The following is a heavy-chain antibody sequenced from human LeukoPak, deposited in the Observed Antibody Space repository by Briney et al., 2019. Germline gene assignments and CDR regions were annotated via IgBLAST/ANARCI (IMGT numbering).Heavy chain of an antibody. Sequence: GGSLRLSCAASGFTFSSYSMNWVRQAPGKGLEWVSSISSSSSYIHYADSVKGRFTISRDNAKNSLYLQMNSLRAEDTAVYYCARDCGGDCPPEDYYGMDVWGQGTTVTVSS. V-gene: IGHV3-21*01. CDR1: GFTFSSYS. CDR2: ISSSSSYI. D-gene: IGHD2-21*02. J-gene: IGHJ6*02. CDR3: ARDCGGDCPPEDYYGMDV.